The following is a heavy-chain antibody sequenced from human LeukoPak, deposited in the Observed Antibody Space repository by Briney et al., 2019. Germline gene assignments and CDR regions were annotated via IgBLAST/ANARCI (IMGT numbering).Heavy chain of an antibody. V-gene: IGHV3-33*08. D-gene: IGHD3-9*01. J-gene: IGHJ6*02. CDR3: SREYFDWSRNYYYGMDV. Sequence: PGRSLRLSCAASGFTFSSYAMHWVRQAPGKGLEWMALIWYDGSNKYYADSVKGRFTISRDNSKNTLYLQMNSLRAEDTAVYYCSREYFDWSRNYYYGMDVWGQGTTVTVSS. CDR1: GFTFSSYA. CDR2: IWYDGSNK.